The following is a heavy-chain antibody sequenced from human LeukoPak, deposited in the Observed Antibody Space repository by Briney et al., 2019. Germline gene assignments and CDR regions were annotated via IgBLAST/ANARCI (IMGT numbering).Heavy chain of an antibody. CDR2: FYYSETT. CDR1: GDSISSSGYS. CDR3: ARGPYYFDF. V-gene: IGHV4-39*07. J-gene: IGHJ4*02. Sequence: PSETLSLTCAVSGDSISSSGYSWGWIRQPPGKGLEWIGSFYYSETTYYNSSLKSRVTISVDTSKNQFSLKLSSVTAADTAVYYCARGPYYFDFWGQGTLATVSS.